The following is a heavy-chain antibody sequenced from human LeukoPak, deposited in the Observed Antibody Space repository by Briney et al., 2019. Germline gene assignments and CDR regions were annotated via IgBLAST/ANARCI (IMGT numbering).Heavy chain of an antibody. V-gene: IGHV4-4*02. J-gene: IGHJ4*02. CDR1: GFTFSNYG. CDR3: ARDQGIYSGSYQGFDY. D-gene: IGHD1-26*01. CDR2: IYHSGST. Sequence: GSLRLSCAASGFTFSNYGMHWVRQPPGKGLEWIGEIYHSGSTNYNPSLKSRVTISVDKSKNQFSLKLSSVTAADTAVYYCARDQGIYSGSYQGFDYWGQGTLVTVSS.